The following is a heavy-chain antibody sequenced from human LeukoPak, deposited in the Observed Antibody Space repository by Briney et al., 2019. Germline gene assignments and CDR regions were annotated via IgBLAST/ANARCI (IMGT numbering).Heavy chain of an antibody. CDR1: GYTFTGYY. CDR2: INPNSGGT. V-gene: IGHV1-2*02. D-gene: IGHD2/OR15-2a*01. CDR3: ARAAREKILMNGLDY. Sequence: GASVKVSCKASGYTFTGYYMHWVRQAPGQGLEWMGWINPNSGGTNYAQKFQGRVTMTRDTSISTAYMELSRLRSDDTAVYYCARAAREKILMNGLDYWGQGTLVTVSS. J-gene: IGHJ4*02.